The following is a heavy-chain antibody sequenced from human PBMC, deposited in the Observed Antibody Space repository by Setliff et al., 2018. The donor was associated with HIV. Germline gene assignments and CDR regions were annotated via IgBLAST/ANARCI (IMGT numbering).Heavy chain of an antibody. J-gene: IGHJ4*02. Sequence: SETLSLTCTVSGGSISSSNYWSWIRQPAGKGLEWIGHIYTSGGTNYNPSLKSRVTISVDTSKNQFSLNLTSVTASDTAVYYCAREAKDWGQGTLVTVSS. V-gene: IGHV4-61*09. CDR1: GGSISSSNY. CDR2: IYTSGGT. CDR3: AREAKD.